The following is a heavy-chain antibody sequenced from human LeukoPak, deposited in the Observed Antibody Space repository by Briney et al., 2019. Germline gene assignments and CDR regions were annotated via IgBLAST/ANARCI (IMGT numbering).Heavy chain of an antibody. CDR1: GGSISSFY. J-gene: IGHJ4*02. CDR2: IYYSGST. Sequence: PSETLSLTCTVSGGSISSFYWSWIRQPPGKGLEWIGYIYYSGSTNYNPPLKSRVTISVDTSKNQFSLNLSSVTAADTAVYYCARVAMYYDNSGYLDYWGQGTLVTVSS. CDR3: ARVAMYYDNSGYLDY. V-gene: IGHV4-59*01. D-gene: IGHD3-22*01.